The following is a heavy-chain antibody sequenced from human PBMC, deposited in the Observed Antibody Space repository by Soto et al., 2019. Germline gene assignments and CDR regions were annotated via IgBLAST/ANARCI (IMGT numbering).Heavy chain of an antibody. CDR2: IRSKANSYAT. CDR3: TIPLEGGDDGRHRDY. Sequence: EVQLVESGGGLVKPGGSLRLSCAASGFTFSNAWMSWVRQAPGKGLEWVGRIRSKANSYATAYAASVKGRFTISRDDSKNTAYLQMNSLKTEDTAVYYCTIPLEGGDDGRHRDYWGQGTLVTVSS. V-gene: IGHV3-73*01. D-gene: IGHD4-17*01. CDR1: GFTFSNAW. J-gene: IGHJ4*02.